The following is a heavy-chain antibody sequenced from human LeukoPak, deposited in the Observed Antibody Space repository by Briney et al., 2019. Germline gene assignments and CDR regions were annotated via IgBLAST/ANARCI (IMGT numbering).Heavy chain of an antibody. V-gene: IGHV3-74*01. CDR3: AGGGVTTPTPYYYYYGMDV. CDR2: INNDGTTT. J-gene: IGHJ6*02. Sequence: GGSLRLSCAASGFTFSSYAMSWVRQAPGKGLVWVSRINNDGTTTVYADSVRGRFTISRDNAKNTLYLQMNSLRAEDTAVYYCAGGGVTTPTPYYYYYGMDVWGQGTTVTVSS. CDR1: GFTFSSYA. D-gene: IGHD3-16*01.